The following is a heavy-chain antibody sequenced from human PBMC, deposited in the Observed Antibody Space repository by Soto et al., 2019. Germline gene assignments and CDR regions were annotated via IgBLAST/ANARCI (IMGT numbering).Heavy chain of an antibody. Sequence: SVKVSCKASGGTFSSYAISWVRQAPGQGLEWMGGIIPIFGTANYAQKFQGRVTITADESTSTAYMELSSLRSEDTAVYYCARDPVAGTGSDLGVDYWGQGTLVTVS. CDR3: ARDPVAGTGSDLGVDY. D-gene: IGHD6-19*01. CDR1: GGTFSSYA. V-gene: IGHV1-69*13. J-gene: IGHJ4*02. CDR2: IIPIFGTA.